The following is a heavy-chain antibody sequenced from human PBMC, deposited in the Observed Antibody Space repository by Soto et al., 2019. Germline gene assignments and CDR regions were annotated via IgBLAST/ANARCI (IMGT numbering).Heavy chain of an antibody. V-gene: IGHV3-20*04. CDR1: GFTFDDYG. J-gene: IGHJ4*02. D-gene: IGHD6-13*01. CDR2: IDWNGGST. CDR3: ARGGAFYSRQSDY. Sequence: EAQLVESGGGVERPGGSLRLSCAASGFTFDDYGMSWVRQAPGRGLEWVSGIDWNGGSTGYADSVQGRFTISRDNAKNSLYLQMNSRRAEDTALYYCARGGAFYSRQSDYWGQGILVTVSS.